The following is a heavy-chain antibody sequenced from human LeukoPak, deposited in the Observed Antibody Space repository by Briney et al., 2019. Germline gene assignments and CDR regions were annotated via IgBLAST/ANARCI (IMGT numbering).Heavy chain of an antibody. D-gene: IGHD2-15*01. CDR2: MNPTSTNT. CDR1: GYTFTSYD. Sequence: ASVKVSCKASGYTFTSYDINWVRQATGQGLEWMGWMNPTSTNTGYAQRFQGRVTMTRNASMSTAYMELSSLTSEDTAVYYCAKRRYCSGGSCHPTQNVVEYDFDYWGQGTLVTVSS. V-gene: IGHV1-8*01. J-gene: IGHJ4*02. CDR3: AKRRYCSGGSCHPTQNVVEYDFDY.